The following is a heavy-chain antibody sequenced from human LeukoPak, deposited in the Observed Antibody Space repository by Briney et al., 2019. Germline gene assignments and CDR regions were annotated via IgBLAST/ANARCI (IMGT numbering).Heavy chain of an antibody. CDR1: GGSISSSSYY. J-gene: IGHJ4*02. Sequence: SETLSLTCTVSGGSISSSSYYWGWIRQPPGKGLEWIGSIYYSGSTYYNPSLKSRVTISVDTSKNQFSLKLSSVTAADTAVYYCARRAGYGSGWYRTTFDYWGQGTLVTVSS. D-gene: IGHD6-19*01. V-gene: IGHV4-39*01. CDR3: ARRAGYGSGWYRTTFDY. CDR2: IYYSGST.